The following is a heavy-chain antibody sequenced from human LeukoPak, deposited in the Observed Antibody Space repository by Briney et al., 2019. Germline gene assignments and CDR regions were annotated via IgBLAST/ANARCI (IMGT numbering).Heavy chain of an antibody. D-gene: IGHD1-26*01. CDR3: AREKLVGDSFDP. CDR2: INPNSGGT. J-gene: IGHJ5*02. Sequence: ASVKVSCKASGYTFTSYGISWVRQAPGQGLEWMGWINPNSGGTNYAQKFQGRVTMTRDTSISTAYMELSRLRSDDTAVYYCAREKLVGDSFDPWGQGTLVTVSS. CDR1: GYTFTSYG. V-gene: IGHV1-2*02.